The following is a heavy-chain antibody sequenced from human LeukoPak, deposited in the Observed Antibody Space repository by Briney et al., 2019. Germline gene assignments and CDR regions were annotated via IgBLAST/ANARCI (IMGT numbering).Heavy chain of an antibody. D-gene: IGHD2-8*01. J-gene: IGHJ3*01. CDR3: GRRHYGVGFEV. CDR1: GYSISSGYY. Sequence: SETLSLTCTVSGYSISSGYYWGWIRQPPGKGLEWIGSIYHSGSTYYNPSLKSRVTIPVDTSKNQFSLKLSSVTAADTAVYFCGRRHYGVGFEVWGQGTKVTVSS. CDR2: IYHSGST. V-gene: IGHV4-38-2*02.